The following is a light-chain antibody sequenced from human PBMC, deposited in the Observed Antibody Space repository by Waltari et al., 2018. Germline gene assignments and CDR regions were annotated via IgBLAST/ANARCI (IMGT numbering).Light chain of an antibody. V-gene: IGKV3-15*01. CDR1: QSVSSS. CDR2: GAS. Sequence: CRASQSVSSSLAWYQQKPGQAPRLLIYGASTRATGIPARFSGSGSGTEFTLTISSLQSEDFAVYYCQQYNNWPPLTFGGGTKVEIK. J-gene: IGKJ4*01. CDR3: QQYNNWPPLT.